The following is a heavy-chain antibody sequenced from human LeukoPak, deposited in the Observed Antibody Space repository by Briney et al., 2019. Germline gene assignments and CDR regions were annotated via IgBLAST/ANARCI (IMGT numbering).Heavy chain of an antibody. J-gene: IGHJ5*01. CDR3: ARDGSIHIVVVPAAAFSGNWFDS. Sequence: GGSLRLSCAASGFTFSSYAMHWVRQAPGKGLEWVAVISYDGSNKYYADSVKGRFTISRDNSKNTLYLQMNSLRAEDTAVYYCARDGSIHIVVVPAAAFSGNWFDSWGQGTLVTVSS. D-gene: IGHD2-2*01. V-gene: IGHV3-30*01. CDR2: ISYDGSNK. CDR1: GFTFSSYA.